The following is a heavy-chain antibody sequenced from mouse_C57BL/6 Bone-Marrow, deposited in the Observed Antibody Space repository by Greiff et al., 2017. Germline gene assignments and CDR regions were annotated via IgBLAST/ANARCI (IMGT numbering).Heavy chain of an antibody. CDR2: ISYDGSN. V-gene: IGHV3-6*01. J-gene: IGHJ2*01. CDR3: ASGYYVLPFDY. CDR1: GYSITSGYY. Sequence: DVKLQESGPGLVKPSQSLSLTCSVTGYSITSGYYWNWIRQFPGNQLEWMGYISYDGSNNYNPSLKNRISITRDTSKNQFFLKLNSVTTEDTATYYCASGYYVLPFDYWGQGTTLTVSS. D-gene: IGHD2-3*01.